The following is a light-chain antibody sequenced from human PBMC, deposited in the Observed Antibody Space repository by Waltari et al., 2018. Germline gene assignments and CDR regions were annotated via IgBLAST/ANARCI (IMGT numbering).Light chain of an antibody. CDR3: QVWDSASDHRGV. CDR1: NIGSKS. Sequence: SYVLTQPPSVSVAPGKTAMITCGGDNIGSKSVHWYQQKPGQAPIVVISYDSDRPSGIPERLSGSNSGNMVTLTISRVEAGDEADYYCQVWDSASDHRGVFGGGTKLTVL. CDR2: YDS. V-gene: IGLV3-21*04. J-gene: IGLJ3*02.